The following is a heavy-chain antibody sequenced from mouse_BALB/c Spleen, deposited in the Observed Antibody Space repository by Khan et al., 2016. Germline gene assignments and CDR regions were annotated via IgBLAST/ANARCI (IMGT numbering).Heavy chain of an antibody. CDR1: GYTFTDYS. D-gene: IGHD2-12*01. CDR3: AKGYYKDYRWYFEV. J-gene: IGHJ1*01. Sequence: QIQLVQSGPELKKPGETVKISCKASGYTFTDYSMHWVKQAPGTGLKWMGWINTETGEPTYADDFKGRFALSLSTSASTAYLQISHLKNEYTATYVWAKGYYKDYRWYFEVWGAGTTVTVSS. CDR2: INTETGEP. V-gene: IGHV9-2-1*01.